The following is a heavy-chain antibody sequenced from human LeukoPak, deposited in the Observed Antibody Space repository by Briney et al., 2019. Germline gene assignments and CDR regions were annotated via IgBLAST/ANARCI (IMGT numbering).Heavy chain of an antibody. CDR2: MNQDETET. CDR3: ARVRSPPEDNSNYRPVDY. CDR1: GLSFNNYW. V-gene: IGHV3-7*03. D-gene: IGHD1-1*01. Sequence: GGSLRLSCTVSGLSFNNYWMSWVRQAPGKGLEWMANMNQDETETNYVDSVKGRFIISRDNAKNSLFLRMNSLRVEDTAMYYCARVRSPPEDNSNYRPVDYWGQGILVTVSS. J-gene: IGHJ4*01.